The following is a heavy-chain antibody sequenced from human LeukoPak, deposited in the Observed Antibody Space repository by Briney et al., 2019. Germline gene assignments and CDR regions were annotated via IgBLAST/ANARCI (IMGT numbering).Heavy chain of an antibody. V-gene: IGHV1-46*01. CDR2: INPTGTTT. D-gene: IGHD1-26*01. J-gene: IGHJ5*02. Sequence: ASVKVSCKASGGTFSSSAISWVRQAPGQGLERVGLINPTGTTTLYAQKFQGRITLTRDMSATTDYMELSSLTSEDTAVYYCARDNSVGDIAWWFDPWGQGTLVTVSS. CDR3: ARDNSVGDIAWWFDP. CDR1: GGTFSSSA.